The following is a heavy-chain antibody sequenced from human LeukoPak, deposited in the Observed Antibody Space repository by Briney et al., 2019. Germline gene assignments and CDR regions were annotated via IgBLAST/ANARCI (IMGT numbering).Heavy chain of an antibody. CDR3: AKDGGGVRGVIGFDY. V-gene: IGHV3-30*18. CDR2: ISYDGSNK. J-gene: IGHJ4*02. CDR1: GFTFSSYG. Sequence: GGSLRLSCAASGFTFSSYGMHWVRQAPGKGLEWVAVISYDGSNKYYADSVKGRFTISRDNSKSTLYLQMNSLRAEDTAVYYCAKDGGGVRGVIGFDYWGQGTLVTVSS. D-gene: IGHD3-10*01.